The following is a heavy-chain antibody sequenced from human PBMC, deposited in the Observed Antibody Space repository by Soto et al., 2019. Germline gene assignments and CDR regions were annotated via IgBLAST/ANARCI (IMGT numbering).Heavy chain of an antibody. CDR2: INPNSGGT. J-gene: IGHJ5*02. D-gene: IGHD2-21*01. CDR3: VRARVLIGFEH. Sequence: QVQLVQSGAEVKKPGASVKVSCKASGYTFTGYFIHWVRQAPGQGLEWMGWINPNSGGTNYAHKFQGSVTMTRDTSISPAYMELSRLRSDATAVYCCVRARVLIGFEHWGQGTLVTVSS. CDR1: GYTFTGYF. V-gene: IGHV1-2*04.